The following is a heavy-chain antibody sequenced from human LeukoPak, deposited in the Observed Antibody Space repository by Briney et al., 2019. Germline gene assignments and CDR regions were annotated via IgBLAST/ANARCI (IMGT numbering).Heavy chain of an antibody. CDR3: ARLSGMTTVGSWFDP. J-gene: IGHJ5*02. V-gene: IGHV5-51*01. D-gene: IGHD4-23*01. CDR2: IYPGDSDT. Sequence: GESLKISCKGSGYSFTSYWIGWVRQMPGKGLEWMGIIYPGDSDTRYSPSFQGQVTISADKSISTAYLQWSSLKASDTAMYYCARLSGMTTVGSWFDPWGQGTLVTVSS. CDR1: GYSFTSYW.